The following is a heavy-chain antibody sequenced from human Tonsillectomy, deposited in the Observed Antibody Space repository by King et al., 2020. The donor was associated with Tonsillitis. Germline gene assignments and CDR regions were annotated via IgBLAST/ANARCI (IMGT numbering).Heavy chain of an antibody. CDR3: ARALTYSSGLNFFDP. J-gene: IGHJ5*02. CDR1: GYTFTGYY. V-gene: IGHV1-2*02. D-gene: IGHD2-15*01. Sequence: VQLVESGAEVKKPGASVKVSCKASGYTFTGYYMHWVRQAPGQGLEWRGWINPNSGGTNYAQKFQGRVIMTRDTSISTAYMELSSLRSDETAVYYCARALTYSSGLNFFDPWGQGTLVTVSS. CDR2: INPNSGGT.